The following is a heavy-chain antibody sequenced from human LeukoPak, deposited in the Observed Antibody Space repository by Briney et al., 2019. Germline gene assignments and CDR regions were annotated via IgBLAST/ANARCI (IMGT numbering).Heavy chain of an antibody. CDR1: GFTFSTYG. J-gene: IGHJ6*03. CDR2: IWYDGSHA. CDR3: ARDRGYSSRWNFGKDCYMDV. D-gene: IGHD6-13*01. Sequence: PGGSLRLSCSASGFTFSTYGMNWVRQAPGKGLEWVAVIWYDGSHANYADAVKGRFTIFRDNSKNTLYLQMNSPRAEDTAVYYCARDRGYSSRWNFGKDCYMDVWGKGTTVTVSS. V-gene: IGHV3-33*01.